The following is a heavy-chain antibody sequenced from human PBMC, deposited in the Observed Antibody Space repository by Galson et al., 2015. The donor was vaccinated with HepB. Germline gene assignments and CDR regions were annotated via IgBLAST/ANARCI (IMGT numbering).Heavy chain of an antibody. V-gene: IGHV1-3*01. CDR2: INAGYGNT. D-gene: IGHD3-22*01. J-gene: IGHJ5*02. CDR1: GYTFTNYA. Sequence: SVKVSCKASGYTFTNYAIHLVRQAPGQRLEWMGWINAGYGNTKYSQNFQGRVTITRDISATTAYIELSSLTSEDTAVYYCARDALTDYYDTSGPPNWFDPWGQGTLVTVS. CDR3: ARDALTDYYDTSGPPNWFDP.